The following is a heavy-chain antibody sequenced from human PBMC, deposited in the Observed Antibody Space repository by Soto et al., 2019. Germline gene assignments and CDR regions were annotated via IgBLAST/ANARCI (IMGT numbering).Heavy chain of an antibody. D-gene: IGHD3-22*01. CDR3: TRDRGRRYNDGRGYYYSAY. J-gene: IGHJ4*02. V-gene: IGHV1-69*01. CDR2: FIPIFGTT. CDR1: GGTFSSYA. Sequence: QVHLVQSGAEVKKPGSSVKVSCKASGGTFSSYAISWVRQAPGQGLEWMGGFIPIFGTTNYAQKFQGRLTITADESTSTAYMELSSLRSEDTAVYYCTRDRGRRYNDGRGYYYSAYWGQGTLVTVSS.